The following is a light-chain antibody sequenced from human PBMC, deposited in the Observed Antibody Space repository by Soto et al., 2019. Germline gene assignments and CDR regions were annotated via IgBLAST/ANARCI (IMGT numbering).Light chain of an antibody. Sequence: QSVLTQPPSASGTPGQRVTISCSGSSSNIGSNTVNWYQQLPGTAPKLLIYSNNQRPSGVPDRFSGSKSGTSASLAISGLQSEDEADYYCCSYTRSSTLLFGGGTKLTVL. CDR3: CSYTRSSTLL. CDR1: SSNIGSNT. V-gene: IGLV1-44*01. J-gene: IGLJ2*01. CDR2: SNN.